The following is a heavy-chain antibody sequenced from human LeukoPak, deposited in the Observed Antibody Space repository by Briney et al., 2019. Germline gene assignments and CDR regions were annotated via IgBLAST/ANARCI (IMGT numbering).Heavy chain of an antibody. V-gene: IGHV1-8*01. Sequence: ASVKVSCKASGYTFTSYDINWVRQATGQGLEWMGWMNPNSGNTGYAQKFQGGVTMTRNTSISTAYMELSSLRSEDTAVYYCAVVAAAILGEVYYYGMDVWGQGTTVTVSS. CDR3: AVVAAAILGEVYYYGMDV. D-gene: IGHD2-2*02. CDR2: MNPNSGNT. CDR1: GYTFTSYD. J-gene: IGHJ6*02.